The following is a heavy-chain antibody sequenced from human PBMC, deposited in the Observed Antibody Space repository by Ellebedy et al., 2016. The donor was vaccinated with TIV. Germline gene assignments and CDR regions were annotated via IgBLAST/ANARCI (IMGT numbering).Heavy chain of an antibody. CDR3: AKLDSSGYYYGRFDY. Sequence: GGSLRLSCAASGFTFRNFAMTWVRQAPGKGLEWVSSISSRGVSTDYADSVRGRVTISRDNSKNTLYLQMNSLRADDSAVYHCAKLDSSGYYYGRFDYWGQGTLVTVSS. CDR1: GFTFRNFA. D-gene: IGHD3-22*01. CDR2: ISSRGVST. V-gene: IGHV3-23*01. J-gene: IGHJ4*02.